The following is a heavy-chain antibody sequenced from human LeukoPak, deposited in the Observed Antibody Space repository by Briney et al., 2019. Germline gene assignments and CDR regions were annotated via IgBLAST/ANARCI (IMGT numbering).Heavy chain of an antibody. CDR2: IYYSGST. V-gene: IGHV4-59*08. CDR3: AGRDSSSLYYYYGMDV. CDR1: GGSISSYY. Sequence: SETLSLTCTVSGGSISSYYWSWIRQPPGKGLEWIGYIYYSGSTNYNPSLKSRVTISVDTSKNQFSLKLSSVTAADTAVYYCAGRDSSSLYYYYGMDVWGQGTTVTVSS. D-gene: IGHD6-6*01. J-gene: IGHJ6*02.